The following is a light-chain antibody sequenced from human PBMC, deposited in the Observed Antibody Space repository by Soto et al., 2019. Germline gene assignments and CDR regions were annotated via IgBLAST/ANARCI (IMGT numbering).Light chain of an antibody. V-gene: IGKV3-15*01. CDR2: GAS. CDR1: QSVSSN. J-gene: IGKJ3*01. CDR3: QQYNNWPPIT. Sequence: EMVMTQSPATLSVSPGXRATLSCRASQSVSSNLAWYQQKPGQPPRLLIYGASTRATGIPARFSGSGSGTEFTLTISSLQSEDFAVYYCQQYNNWPPITFGPGTKVDTK.